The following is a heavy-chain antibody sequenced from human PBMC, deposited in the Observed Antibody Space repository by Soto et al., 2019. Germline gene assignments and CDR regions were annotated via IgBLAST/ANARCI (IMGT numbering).Heavy chain of an antibody. V-gene: IGHV3-7*01. CDR2: IKQDGSEK. CDR3: AREVRFLEWLFFDY. D-gene: IGHD3-3*01. J-gene: IGHJ4*02. CDR1: GFTFSSYW. Sequence: LRLSCAASGFTFSSYWMSWVRQAPGKGLEWVANIKQDGSEKYYVDSVKGRFTISRDNAKNSLYLQMNSLRAEDTAVYYCAREVRFLEWLFFDYWGQGTLVTVSS.